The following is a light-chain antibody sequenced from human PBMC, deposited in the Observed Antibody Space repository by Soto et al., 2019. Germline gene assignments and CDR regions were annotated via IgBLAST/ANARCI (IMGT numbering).Light chain of an antibody. Sequence: QSVLTQPPSVSGAPGQRVTISCTGSSSNIGAGYDVHWYQQLPGTAPKLLMYGNINRPSAVPERFSGSKSGSSASLAITGLQAEDEADYYCQSYDSSLGGDAFGTGTKVTVL. J-gene: IGLJ1*01. CDR2: GNI. CDR1: SSNIGAGYD. CDR3: QSYDSSLGGDA. V-gene: IGLV1-40*01.